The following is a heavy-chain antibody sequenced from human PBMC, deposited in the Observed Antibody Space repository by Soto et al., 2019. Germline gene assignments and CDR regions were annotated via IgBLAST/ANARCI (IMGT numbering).Heavy chain of an antibody. D-gene: IGHD1-7*01. Sequence: QVQLVQSWAEVKKPGSSVKVSCKASGGTFSSYAISWVRQAPGQGLEWMGGIIPIFGTANYAQKFQGRVTITADESTSTAYMELSSLRSEDTAVYYCAGPPELTRIYYYYGMDVWGQGTTVTVSS. V-gene: IGHV1-69*12. CDR1: GGTFSSYA. CDR3: AGPPELTRIYYYYGMDV. J-gene: IGHJ6*02. CDR2: IIPIFGTA.